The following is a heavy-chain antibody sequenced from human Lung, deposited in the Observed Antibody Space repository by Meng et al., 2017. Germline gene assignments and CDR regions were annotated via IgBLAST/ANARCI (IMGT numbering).Heavy chain of an antibody. V-gene: IGHV4-30-4*01. CDR3: ARGQKGYFDL. CDR1: GGSISSSNYY. Sequence: QVQLQESGPGLVKPSQTQSLPCTVSGGSISSSNYYWSWIRQPPGKGLEWSGHIYNSGSTYYNPSLKSRITISVDTSKNQFSLKLSSVTAADTAVYYCARGQKGYFDLWGRGTLVTVSS. CDR2: IYNSGST. J-gene: IGHJ2*01.